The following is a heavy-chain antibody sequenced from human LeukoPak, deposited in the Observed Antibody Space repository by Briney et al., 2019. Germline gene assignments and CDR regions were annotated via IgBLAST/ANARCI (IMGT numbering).Heavy chain of an antibody. CDR1: GFTFSSYA. V-gene: IGHV3-23*01. J-gene: IGHJ4*02. CDR3: AITYYGSGSYLDY. D-gene: IGHD3-10*01. Sequence: GGSLRLSCAASGFTFSSYAMSWVHQAPGKGLEWVSAISGSGGSTYYADSVKGRFTISRDNSKNTLYLQMNSLRAEDTAVYYCAITYYGSGSYLDYWGQGTLVTVSS. CDR2: ISGSGGST.